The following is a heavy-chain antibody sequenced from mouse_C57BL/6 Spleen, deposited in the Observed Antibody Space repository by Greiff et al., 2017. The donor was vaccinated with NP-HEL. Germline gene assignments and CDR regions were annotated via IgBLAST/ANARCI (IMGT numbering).Heavy chain of an antibody. CDR1: GYAFSSSW. V-gene: IGHV1-82*01. CDR2: IYPGDGDT. J-gene: IGHJ4*01. CDR3: ARWVTTVVATEAMDY. D-gene: IGHD1-1*01. Sequence: QVQLQQSGPELVKPGASVKISCKASGYAFSSSWMNWVKQRPGKGLEWIGRIYPGDGDTNYNGKFKGKATLTADKSSSTAYMQLSSLTSEDSAVYFCARWVTTVVATEAMDYWGQGTSVTVSS.